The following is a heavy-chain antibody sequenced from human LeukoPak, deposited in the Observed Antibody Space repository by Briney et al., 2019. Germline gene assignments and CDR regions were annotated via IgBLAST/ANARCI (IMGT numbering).Heavy chain of an antibody. D-gene: IGHD6-19*01. V-gene: IGHV1-69*05. CDR3: ASDSGWYGEAFDY. CDR2: IIPIFCTA. Sequence: ASVKVSCKASGGTFSSYAISWVRQAPGQGLEWMGRIIPIFCTANYAQKFQGRVTITTDESTSTAYMELSSLRSEDTAVYYCASDSGWYGEAFDYWGQGTLVTVSS. J-gene: IGHJ4*02. CDR1: GGTFSSYA.